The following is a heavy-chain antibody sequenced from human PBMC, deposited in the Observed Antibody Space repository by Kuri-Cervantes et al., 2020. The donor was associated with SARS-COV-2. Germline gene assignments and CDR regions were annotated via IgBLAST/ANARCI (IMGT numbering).Heavy chain of an antibody. CDR2: IWYDGSNK. Sequence: GESLKISCAASGFTFSSYGMHWVRQAPGKGLEWVAVIWYDGSNKYYADSVKGRFTISRDNSKNTLYLQMNSLRAEDTAVYYCAREKGGCSGGSCFYFDYWGQGTLVTVSS. CDR3: AREKGGCSGGSCFYFDY. D-gene: IGHD2-15*01. CDR1: GFTFSSYG. J-gene: IGHJ4*02. V-gene: IGHV3-33*01.